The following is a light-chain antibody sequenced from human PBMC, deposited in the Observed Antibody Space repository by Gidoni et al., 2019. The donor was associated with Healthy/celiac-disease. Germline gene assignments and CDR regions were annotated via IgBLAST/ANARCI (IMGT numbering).Light chain of an antibody. CDR1: QSISSW. CDR2: DAS. J-gene: IGKJ2*01. CDR3: QQYNSYLYT. V-gene: IGKV1-5*01. Sequence: DIQMTPSPSTLSASVGDRVTITCRASQSISSWLEWYQQKPGKAPKLLIYDASSLESGVPSRFSGSGSGTEFTLTISSLQPDDFATYYCQQYNSYLYTFGQGTKLEIK.